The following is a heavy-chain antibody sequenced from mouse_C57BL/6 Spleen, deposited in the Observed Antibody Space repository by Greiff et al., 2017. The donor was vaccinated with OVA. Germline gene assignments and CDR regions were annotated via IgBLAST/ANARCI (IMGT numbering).Heavy chain of an antibody. CDR3: ARGWDYYYDYLRFAY. Sequence: QVQLQQSGTELVKPGASVKLSCKASGYTFTSYWMHWVKQRPGQGLEWIGNINPSNGGTNYNEKFKSKATLTVDKSSSTAYMQLSSLTSEDSAVYYCARGWDYYYDYLRFAYWGQGTLVTVSA. V-gene: IGHV1-53*01. J-gene: IGHJ3*01. CDR1: GYTFTSYW. D-gene: IGHD2-4*01. CDR2: INPSNGGT.